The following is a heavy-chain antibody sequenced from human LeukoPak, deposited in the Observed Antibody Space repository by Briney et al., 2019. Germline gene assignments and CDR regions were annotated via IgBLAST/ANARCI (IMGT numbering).Heavy chain of an antibody. V-gene: IGHV1-8*01. CDR2: MNPNSGNT. D-gene: IGHD1-20*01. CDR1: GYTFTSYD. CDR3: ARGGITGTNYYYYYGMDV. Sequence: ASVKVSCKASGYTFTSYDINWVRQATGQGLEWIGWMNPNSGNTGYAQKFQGRVTMTRNTSISTAYMELSSLRSEDTAVYYCARGGITGTNYYYYYGMDVWGQGTTVTVSS. J-gene: IGHJ6*02.